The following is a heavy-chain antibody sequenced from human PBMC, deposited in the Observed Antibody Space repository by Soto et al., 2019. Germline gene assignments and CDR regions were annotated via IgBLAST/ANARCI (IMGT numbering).Heavy chain of an antibody. V-gene: IGHV4-31*03. Sequence: QVQLRESGPGLVKPSQTLSLTCSVSGESISSGGYYWSWIRHLPGKGLEWIGYIYDTESAYYNPSLKSRVSISMDTSENHFAMRLTSVTAADSAVYYCARASSSSSAADYWGQGLQVTVSS. D-gene: IGHD6-6*01. CDR3: ARASSSSSAADY. CDR1: GESISSGGYY. J-gene: IGHJ4*02. CDR2: IYDTESA.